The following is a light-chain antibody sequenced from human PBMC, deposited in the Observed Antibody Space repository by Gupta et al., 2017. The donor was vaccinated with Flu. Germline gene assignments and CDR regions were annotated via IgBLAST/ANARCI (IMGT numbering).Light chain of an antibody. V-gene: IGKV3-15*01. Sequence: PATLPVSPGERATLSCRASHNISSNLAWYQQKPGQAPRLLIYGAFTRATGIPARFSGSGSGTDFTLTISSLQSEDFAVYYCQQDNNWPLTFGGGTKVEIK. CDR1: HNISSN. CDR3: QQDNNWPLT. J-gene: IGKJ4*01. CDR2: GAF.